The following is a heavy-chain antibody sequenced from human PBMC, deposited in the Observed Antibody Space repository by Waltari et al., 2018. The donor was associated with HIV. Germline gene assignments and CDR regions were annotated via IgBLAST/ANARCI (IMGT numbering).Heavy chain of an antibody. V-gene: IGHV3-48*02. J-gene: IGHJ6*02. CDR1: GFTFSSYS. CDR3: ARDQETYYDFWSGSEAHYYYGMDV. D-gene: IGHD3-3*01. CDR2: ISSRSSTI. Sequence: EVQLVESGGGLVQPGGSLRLSCAASGFTFSSYSMNWVRQAPGKGLEWVSYISSRSSTIYYAHSVKGRFTISRDNAKNSLYPQMNSLRDEDTAVYYCARDQETYYDFWSGSEAHYYYGMDVWGQGTTVTVSS.